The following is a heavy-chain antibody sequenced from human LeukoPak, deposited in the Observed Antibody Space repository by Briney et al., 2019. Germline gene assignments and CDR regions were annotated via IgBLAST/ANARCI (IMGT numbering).Heavy chain of an antibody. CDR1: GFAFSSYA. CDR3: AKSIYGSGSYLSN. CDR2: VSYDGGSK. D-gene: IGHD3-10*01. V-gene: IGHV3-30-3*02. Sequence: GGSLRLSCAASGFAFSSYAMHWVRQGPGKGLEWVALVSYDGGSKYYADSVKGRITISRDNSKNTLHLQMNSLRTEDTAVYYCAKSIYGSGSYLSNWGQGTLVTVSS. J-gene: IGHJ4*02.